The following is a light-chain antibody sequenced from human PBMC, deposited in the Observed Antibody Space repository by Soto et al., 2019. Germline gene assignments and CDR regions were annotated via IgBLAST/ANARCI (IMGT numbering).Light chain of an antibody. CDR2: GAS. V-gene: IGKV3-15*01. J-gene: IGKJ5*01. CDR1: QSVSSN. CDR3: QQYNNWPPIT. Sequence: EIVMTQSPATLSVSPGERATLSCRASQSVSSNLAWYQQKPGQAPRLLIYGASTRATGIPARFSGSGSGTEFTITISSLQSEDFAVYYWQQYNNWPPITFGQGTRLEIK.